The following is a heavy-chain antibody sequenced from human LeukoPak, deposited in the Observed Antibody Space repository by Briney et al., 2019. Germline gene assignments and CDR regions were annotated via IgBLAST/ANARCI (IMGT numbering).Heavy chain of an antibody. D-gene: IGHD3-3*02. Sequence: SETLSLTCTVSGGSISSGGYYWSWIRQHPGKGLEWIGYIYYSGSTYYNPSLKSRVTISVDTSKNQFSLKLSSVTAADTAVYYCARGHFRKRAPDYWGQGTLVTVSS. CDR2: IYYSGST. V-gene: IGHV4-31*03. CDR1: GGSISSGGYY. CDR3: ARGHFRKRAPDY. J-gene: IGHJ4*02.